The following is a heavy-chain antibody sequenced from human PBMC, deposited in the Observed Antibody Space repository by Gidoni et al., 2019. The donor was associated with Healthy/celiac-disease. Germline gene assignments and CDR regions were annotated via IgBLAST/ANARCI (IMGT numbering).Heavy chain of an antibody. CDR1: GYTFTGYY. D-gene: IGHD2-2*02. CDR2: INPNSGGT. V-gene: IGHV1-2*02. J-gene: IGHJ4*02. CDR3: ARDPYCSSTSCYILDY. Sequence: VQLVPSGAEVKKPGASVKSSCKASGYTFTGYYMHWVRQAPGHGLEWMGWINPNSGGTIYAQKFQGRVTITRDTSISTAYMELSRLRSDDTAVYYCARDPYCSSTSCYILDYWGQGTLVTVSS.